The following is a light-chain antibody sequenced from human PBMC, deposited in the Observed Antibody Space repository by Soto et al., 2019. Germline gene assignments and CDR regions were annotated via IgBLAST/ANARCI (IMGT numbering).Light chain of an antibody. Sequence: IIMTQSPATLSVSPGERVTFSCRASQTISTNLAWYQQKPGQAPRLLIYGASTRATHIPDRFSGSGSETEFTLSVSSLQSEDFAIYYCQQYNNWPPYTFGQGTKLEIK. CDR2: GAS. J-gene: IGKJ2*01. V-gene: IGKV3-15*01. CDR1: QTISTN. CDR3: QQYNNWPPYT.